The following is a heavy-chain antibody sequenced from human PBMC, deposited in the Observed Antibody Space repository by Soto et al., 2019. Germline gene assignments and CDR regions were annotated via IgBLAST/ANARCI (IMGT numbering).Heavy chain of an antibody. Sequence: GGSLRLSCAASGFTFSRYAMSWVRQAPGKGLEWVSAISGSGGSTYYADSVKGRFTISRDNSKNTLYLQMNSLRVDDTAVYYCAKDNGTIVVVSHFDYWGQGTLVTVSS. D-gene: IGHD3-22*01. J-gene: IGHJ4*02. CDR3: AKDNGTIVVVSHFDY. CDR1: GFTFSRYA. CDR2: ISGSGGST. V-gene: IGHV3-23*01.